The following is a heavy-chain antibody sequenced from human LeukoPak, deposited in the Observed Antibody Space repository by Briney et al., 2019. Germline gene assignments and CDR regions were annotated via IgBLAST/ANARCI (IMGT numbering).Heavy chain of an antibody. CDR2: IYYSGST. CDR3: ARQAYSSNLGWFDP. J-gene: IGHJ5*02. V-gene: IGHV4-39*01. Sequence: PSETLSLTCTVSGDSIISSTYYWGWIRQPPGKGLEWIGTIYYSGSTDYNPSLKSRVTISVDTSKNQFSLKLSSVTAADTAVYYCARQAYSSNLGWFDPWGQGTLVTVSS. CDR1: GDSIISSTYY. D-gene: IGHD6-13*01.